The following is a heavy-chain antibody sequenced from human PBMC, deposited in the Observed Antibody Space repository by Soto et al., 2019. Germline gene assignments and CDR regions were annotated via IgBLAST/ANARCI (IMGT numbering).Heavy chain of an antibody. CDR3: EADEYYYDSSGYYY. D-gene: IGHD3-22*01. V-gene: IGHV1-58*01. CDR1: RFPFTSSA. CDR2: IVVGSGNT. Sequence: SVKVSCKASRFPFTSSAVQWVRQARGQRLEWIGWIVVGSGNTNYAQKFQERVTITRDMSTSTAYMELRSLRSEDTAVYYCEADEYYYDSSGYYYWGQGTLVTVSS. J-gene: IGHJ4*02.